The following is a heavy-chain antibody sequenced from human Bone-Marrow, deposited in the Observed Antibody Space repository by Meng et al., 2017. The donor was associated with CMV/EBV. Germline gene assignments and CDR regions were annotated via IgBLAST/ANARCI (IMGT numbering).Heavy chain of an antibody. V-gene: IGHV4-39*07. J-gene: IGHJ6*02. CDR2: IYYSGST. CDR1: GGSISSSSYY. CDR3: ARDLYNCSSTSCYRGMDV. Sequence: SETLSLTCTVSGGSISSSSYYWGWIRQPPGKGLEWIGSIYYSGSTYYNPSLKSRVTISVDTSKNQFSLKLSSVTAADTAVYYCARDLYNCSSTSCYRGMDVRGQGTTVTVSS. D-gene: IGHD2-2*01.